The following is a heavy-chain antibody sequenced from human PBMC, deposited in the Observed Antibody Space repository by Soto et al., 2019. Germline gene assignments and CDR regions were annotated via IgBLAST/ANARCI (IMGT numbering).Heavy chain of an antibody. V-gene: IGHV4-59*12. CDR3: AREPGYYYGMDV. Sequence: SETLSLTCTVSGGSISSYYWSWIRQPPGKGLEWIGYIYYSGSTNYNPSLKSRVTISVDTSKNQFSLKLSSVTAADTAVYYCAREPGYYYGMDVWGQGTTVTVSS. CDR2: IYYSGST. J-gene: IGHJ6*02. CDR1: GGSISSYY. D-gene: IGHD2-2*01.